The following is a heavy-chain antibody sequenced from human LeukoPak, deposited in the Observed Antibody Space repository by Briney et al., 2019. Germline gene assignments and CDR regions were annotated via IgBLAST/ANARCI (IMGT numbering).Heavy chain of an antibody. CDR3: ARLTVATNAFDI. CDR2: MNPNSGNT. CDR1: GYTFTSYD. V-gene: IGHV1-8*01. Sequence: ASVKASCKASGYTFTSYDINWVRQATGQGLEWMGWMNPNSGNTGYAQKFQGRVTITADKSTSTAYMELSSLRSEDTAVYYCARLTVATNAFDIWGQGTMVTVSS. J-gene: IGHJ3*02. D-gene: IGHD4-17*01.